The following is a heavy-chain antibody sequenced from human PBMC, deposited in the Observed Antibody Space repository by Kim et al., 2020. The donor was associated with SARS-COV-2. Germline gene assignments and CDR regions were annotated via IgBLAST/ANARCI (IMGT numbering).Heavy chain of an antibody. D-gene: IGHD4-17*01. Sequence: SQKFQGRVTITRDTSASTAYMGLSSLRSEDTAVYYCARDNYGDGIDNDYWGQGTLVTVSS. CDR3: ARDNYGDGIDNDY. J-gene: IGHJ4*02. V-gene: IGHV1-3*01.